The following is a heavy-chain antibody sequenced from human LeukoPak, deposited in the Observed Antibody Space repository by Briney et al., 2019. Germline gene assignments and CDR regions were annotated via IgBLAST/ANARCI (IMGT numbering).Heavy chain of an antibody. V-gene: IGHV1-18*01. J-gene: IGHJ3*02. CDR3: ARAGGWARVDYKADVFHI. CDR2: ISAYNGNT. CDR1: GYTFTSYG. Sequence: ASVKVSCKASGYTFTSYGISWVRQAPGQGLEWMGWISAYNGNTNYAQQLQGRVTMTTDTSTSTAYMELRSLRSDDTAVYCCARAGGWARVDYKADVFHIWGQGTMVTVSS. D-gene: IGHD6-19*01.